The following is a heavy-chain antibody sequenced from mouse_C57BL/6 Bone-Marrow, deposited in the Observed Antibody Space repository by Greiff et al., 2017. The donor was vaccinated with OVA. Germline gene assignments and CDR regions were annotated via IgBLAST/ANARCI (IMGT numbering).Heavy chain of an antibody. D-gene: IGHD1-1*01. CDR1: GYTFTSYW. CDR3: ARDYYGSSSYYAMDY. J-gene: IGHJ4*01. CDR2: LDPSDSYT. V-gene: IGHV1-69*01. Sequence: QVQLQQPGAELVMPGASVKLSCKASGYTFTSYWMHWVKQRPGQGLEWIGELDPSDSYTNYNQKFKGKSTLTVDKSSSTAYMQLSSLTSEDSAVYYCARDYYGSSSYYAMDYWGQGTSVTVSS.